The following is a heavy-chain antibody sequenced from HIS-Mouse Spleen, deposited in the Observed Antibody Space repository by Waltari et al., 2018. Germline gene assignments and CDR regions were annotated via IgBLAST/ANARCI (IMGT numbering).Heavy chain of an antibody. CDR3: ARRARRGVRGPQGAFDI. Sequence: QVQLVQSGAEVKKPGSSVKVSCKASGGTFSSYAISWVRPAPGQGLEWMGGIIPIFGTANYAQKFQGRVTITADESTSTAYMELSSLRSEDTAVYYCARRARRGVRGPQGAFDIWGQGTMVTVSS. CDR2: IIPIFGTA. J-gene: IGHJ3*02. D-gene: IGHD3-10*01. CDR1: GGTFSSYA. V-gene: IGHV1-69*01.